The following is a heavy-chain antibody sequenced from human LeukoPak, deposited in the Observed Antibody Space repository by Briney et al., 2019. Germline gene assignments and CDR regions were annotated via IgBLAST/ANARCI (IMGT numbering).Heavy chain of an antibody. CDR2: ISGSGGST. Sequence: PGGSLRLSCAASGFTFSSYAMSWVRQAPGKGLGWVSAISGSGGSTYYADSVKGRFTISRDNSKNSLYLQMNSLRAEDTAVSYCAREWAVPAASGLDVWGKGTTVTASS. D-gene: IGHD2-2*01. J-gene: IGHJ6*04. V-gene: IGHV3-23*01. CDR1: GFTFSSYA. CDR3: AREWAVPAASGLDV.